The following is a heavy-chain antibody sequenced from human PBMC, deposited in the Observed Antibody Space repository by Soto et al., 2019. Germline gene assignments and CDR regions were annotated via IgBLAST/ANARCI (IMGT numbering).Heavy chain of an antibody. D-gene: IGHD3-10*01. CDR2: MYKTGET. V-gene: IGHV4-61*01. J-gene: IGHJ6*02. Sequence: SETLSLTCTVSGGSVSTGMKYWGWVRQPPGKALEFIGYMYKTGETLLNSSLKSRVTLSMETSKNQFSLTLSSVTAADTVVYFCMKAHESGDFLGMSVWGPGTTVTVSS. CDR1: GGSVSTGMKY. CDR3: MKAHESGDFLGMSV.